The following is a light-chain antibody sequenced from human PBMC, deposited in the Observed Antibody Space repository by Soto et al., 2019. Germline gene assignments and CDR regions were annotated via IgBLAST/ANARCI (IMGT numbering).Light chain of an antibody. V-gene: IGLV1-47*01. CDR1: SSNIGTKY. J-gene: IGLJ1*01. Sequence: QSVLTQSPSASGTPGQRVTISCSGSSSNIGTKYVYWYQQLPGTAPKLLIYRNNQRPSGVPDRFSGSKSGTSASLAISGLRSEDEADYYCAAWDDRLSGYVFATGTKVTVL. CDR2: RNN. CDR3: AAWDDRLSGYV.